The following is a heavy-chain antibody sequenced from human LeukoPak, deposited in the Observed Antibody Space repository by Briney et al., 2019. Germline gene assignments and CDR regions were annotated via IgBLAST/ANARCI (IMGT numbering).Heavy chain of an antibody. V-gene: IGHV4-34*01. CDR2: IHYSGNT. Sequence: PSETLSLTCAVYGGSFSGFYWSWIRQPQGKGLGWIGEIHYSGNTNYNPSLRSRVTISLDTPNNQFSLKLSSVTAADTAVYYCARLATVTFDYWGQGTQVAVSS. CDR3: ARLATVTFDY. D-gene: IGHD4-17*01. J-gene: IGHJ4*02. CDR1: GGSFSGFY.